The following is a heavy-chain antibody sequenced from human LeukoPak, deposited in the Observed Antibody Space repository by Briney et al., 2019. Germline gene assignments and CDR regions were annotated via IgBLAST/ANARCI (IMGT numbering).Heavy chain of an antibody. CDR2: IYYSGGT. Sequence: SETLSLTCTVSGGSISSYYWSWIRQPPGKGLEWIGYIYYSGGTNYNPSLKSRVTISVDTSKNQFSLKLSSVTAADTAVYYCARGGKKGDWNYGVGAFDIWGQGTMVTVSS. D-gene: IGHD1-7*01. V-gene: IGHV4-59*12. CDR1: GGSISSYY. J-gene: IGHJ3*02. CDR3: ARGGKKGDWNYGVGAFDI.